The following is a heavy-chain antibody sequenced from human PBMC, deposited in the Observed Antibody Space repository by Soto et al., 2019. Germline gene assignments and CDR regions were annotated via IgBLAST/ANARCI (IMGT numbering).Heavy chain of an antibody. Sequence: EVQLLESGGGFVHPGGSLRLSCTASGLPHSSFAMMWVRQAPGKGLECVSGIYGSGRGIEYADSVMGRFTISRDNSKNTVYLQMTDLRADDTAVYYCAKDAVYNDGLWLMDHWGQGTQVTVSS. CDR1: GLPHSSFA. CDR2: IYGSGRGI. J-gene: IGHJ4*02. CDR3: AKDAVYNDGLWLMDH. V-gene: IGHV3-23*05. D-gene: IGHD2-21*01.